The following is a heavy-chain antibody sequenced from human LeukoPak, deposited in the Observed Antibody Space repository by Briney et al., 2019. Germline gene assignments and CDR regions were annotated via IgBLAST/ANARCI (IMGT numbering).Heavy chain of an antibody. CDR3: ARTYCSGGSCHFDY. V-gene: IGHV4-59*08. J-gene: IGHJ4*02. D-gene: IGHD2-15*01. Sequence: SETLSLTCTVSGGSIRSYYWSWIRQPPGKGLEWVGYICYSGNNDSNPSLKSRVTISVDTSKNQFSLKLSSVTAADTAVYYCARTYCSGGSCHFDYWGQGTLVTVSS. CDR2: ICYSGNN. CDR1: GGSIRSYY.